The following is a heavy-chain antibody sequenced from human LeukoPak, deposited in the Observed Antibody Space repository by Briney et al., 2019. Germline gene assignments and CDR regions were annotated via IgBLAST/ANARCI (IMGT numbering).Heavy chain of an antibody. D-gene: IGHD3-10*01. CDR1: GGSFSGYY. V-gene: IGHV4-34*01. Sequence: SETLSLTCAVYGGSFSGYYWSWIRQPPGKGLEWIGEINHSGSTNYNPSLKRRVTISVDTSKNQFSLKLSSVTDADTAMYYCARGGSRLPHFDSWGQGTLVTVSS. CDR3: ARGGSRLPHFDS. J-gene: IGHJ4*02. CDR2: INHSGST.